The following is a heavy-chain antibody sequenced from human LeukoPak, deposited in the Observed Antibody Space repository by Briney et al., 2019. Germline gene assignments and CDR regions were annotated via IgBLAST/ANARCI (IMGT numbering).Heavy chain of an antibody. J-gene: IGHJ3*02. CDR2: ISSSGSLI. Sequence: GGSLRLSCAASGFTFSSYEMNWVRQAPGKGLEWVSYISSSGSLIFYADSVRGRFTISRDNARNSLYLQMNSPRAEDTAVYYCAREDEDAFDIWGQGTMVTVSS. V-gene: IGHV3-48*03. CDR1: GFTFSSYE. CDR3: AREDEDAFDI.